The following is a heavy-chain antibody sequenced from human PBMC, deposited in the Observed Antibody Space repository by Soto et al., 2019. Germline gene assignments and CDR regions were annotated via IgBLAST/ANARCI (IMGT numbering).Heavy chain of an antibody. Sequence: QVQLVQSGAEVKKPGSSVKVSCKASGGTFSSYAISWVRQAPGQGLEWMGGVIPIFGTANYAQKFQGRVTITAVESTSTAYMELSSLRSEDTAVYYCVSPRHYGSSDAFDIWGQGTMVTVSS. CDR1: GGTFSSYA. CDR3: VSPRHYGSSDAFDI. V-gene: IGHV1-69*12. D-gene: IGHD6-6*01. J-gene: IGHJ3*02. CDR2: VIPIFGTA.